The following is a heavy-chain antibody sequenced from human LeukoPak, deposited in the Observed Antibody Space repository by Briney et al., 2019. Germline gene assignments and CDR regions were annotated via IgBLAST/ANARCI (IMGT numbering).Heavy chain of an antibody. CDR1: GYTFTGYY. Sequence: ASVKVSCKASGYTFTGYYMPGGRQAPGQGLEWMGWINPNSGGTNYAQKFQGRVTMTRDTSISTAYMELSRLRSDDTAVYYCARNKVAGYSSGWYYWFDPWGQGTLVTVSS. CDR2: INPNSGGT. J-gene: IGHJ5*02. CDR3: ARNKVAGYSSGWYYWFDP. D-gene: IGHD6-19*01. V-gene: IGHV1-2*02.